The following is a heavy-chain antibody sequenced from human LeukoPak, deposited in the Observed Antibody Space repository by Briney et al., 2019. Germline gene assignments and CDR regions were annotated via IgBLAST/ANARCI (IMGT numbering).Heavy chain of an antibody. D-gene: IGHD2-2*01. CDR1: GYTFTGYY. Sequence: GASVKVSCKASGYTFTGYYMHWVRQAPGQGLEWMGWINTNSGGTNYAQKFQGRVTMTRDTSISTAYMELSRLRSDDTAVYYCARHCSSTSCLSDYWGQGTLVTVSS. CDR3: ARHCSSTSCLSDY. CDR2: INTNSGGT. J-gene: IGHJ4*02. V-gene: IGHV1-2*02.